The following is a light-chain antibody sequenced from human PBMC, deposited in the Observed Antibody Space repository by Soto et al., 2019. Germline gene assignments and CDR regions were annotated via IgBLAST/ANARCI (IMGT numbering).Light chain of an antibody. CDR2: GNS. J-gene: IGLJ1*01. Sequence: QSVLKQPPSVSGAPGERVTISRTGGSSKNGAGYDVHWYQQLPGTAPKLLIYGNSNRPSGVPDRFSGSKSGTSASLAITGLQAEDEADYYCQSYDSSLSGNVFGTGTKVTVL. CDR1: SSKNGAGYD. CDR3: QSYDSSLSGNV. V-gene: IGLV1-40*01.